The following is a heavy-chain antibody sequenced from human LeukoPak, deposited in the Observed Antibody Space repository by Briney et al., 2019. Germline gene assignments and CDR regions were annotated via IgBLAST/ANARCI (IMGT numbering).Heavy chain of an antibody. Sequence: GSSVKVSCKASGGTFSSYAISWVRQAPGQGLEWMGRIIPILGIANYAQKFQGRVTITADKSTSTAYIELSSLRSEDTAVYYCARGGVVIPNWFDPWGQGTLVTVSS. D-gene: IGHD3-3*01. J-gene: IGHJ5*02. V-gene: IGHV1-69*04. CDR1: GGTFSSYA. CDR2: IIPILGIA. CDR3: ARGGVVIPNWFDP.